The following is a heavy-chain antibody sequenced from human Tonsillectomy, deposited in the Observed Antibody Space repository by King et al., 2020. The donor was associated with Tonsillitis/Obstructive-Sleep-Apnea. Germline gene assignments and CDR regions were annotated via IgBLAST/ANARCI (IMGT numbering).Heavy chain of an antibody. Sequence: VQLQESGPGLVKPSETLSLTCTVSGGSITSYYWSWVRQPPGKGLEWIGYIYYSGSTNYNPSLGSRVSISVATSKNQFSLKLSSVTAADTAVYYCARGGLGDSTSRWFDPWGQGTLVTVSS. CDR2: IYYSGST. V-gene: IGHV4-59*01. CDR3: ARGGLGDSTSRWFDP. CDR1: GGSITSYY. J-gene: IGHJ5*02. D-gene: IGHD2-2*01.